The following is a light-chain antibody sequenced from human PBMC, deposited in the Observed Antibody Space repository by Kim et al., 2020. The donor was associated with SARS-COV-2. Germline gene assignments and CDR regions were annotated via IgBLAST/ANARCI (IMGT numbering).Light chain of an antibody. Sequence: SASVGDRVTITCQASQDIRIYLNWYQQKPGKAPKLLIFGASNLETGVPSRFSGSGSVTDFAFTISSLQPEDIATYYCQQYDNLPYTFGQGTKLEI. J-gene: IGKJ2*01. CDR3: QQYDNLPYT. CDR1: QDIRIY. CDR2: GAS. V-gene: IGKV1-33*01.